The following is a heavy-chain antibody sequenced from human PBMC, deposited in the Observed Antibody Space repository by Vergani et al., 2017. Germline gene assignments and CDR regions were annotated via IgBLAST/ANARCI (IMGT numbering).Heavy chain of an antibody. CDR3: AKGGIYDFWSGYYFVGQGKYYYYGMDV. V-gene: IGHV3-23*01. Sequence: EVQLLESGGGLVQPGGSLRLSCAASGFTFSSYAMSWVRQAPGKGLEWVSAISGSGGSTYYADSVKGRFTISRDNSKNTLYLQMNSLRAEDTAVYYCAKGGIYDFWSGYYFVGQGKYYYYGMDVWGQGTTVTVSS. CDR1: GFTFSSYA. CDR2: ISGSGGST. J-gene: IGHJ6*02. D-gene: IGHD3-3*01.